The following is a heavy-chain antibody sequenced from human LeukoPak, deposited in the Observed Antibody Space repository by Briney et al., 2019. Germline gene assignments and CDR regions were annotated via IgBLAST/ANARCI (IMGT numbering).Heavy chain of an antibody. J-gene: IGHJ4*02. V-gene: IGHV3-23*01. CDR3: ARSEGPLDY. CDR1: GFTFSSYG. Sequence: GGSLRLSCAASGFTFSSYGMSWVRQAPGKGLEWVSAISGSGGSTYYADSVKGRFSISRDNSKNTLYLQMNSLRAEDTAVYYCARSEGPLDYWGQGTLVTVSS. CDR2: ISGSGGST.